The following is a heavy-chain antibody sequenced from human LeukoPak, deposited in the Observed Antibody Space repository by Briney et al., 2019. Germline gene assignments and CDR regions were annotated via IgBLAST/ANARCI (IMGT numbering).Heavy chain of an antibody. Sequence: GGSLRLSCAASGFXFSTSWITWVRQAPGKGLEWVASIDQDGSEKYYVDSVRGRFTISRDNANKSLYLQVNSLRAEDTAVYYCARAIGHGGYDLWGQGALVTVSS. CDR2: IDQDGSEK. CDR3: ARAIGHGGYDL. J-gene: IGHJ4*02. V-gene: IGHV3-7*04. D-gene: IGHD5-12*01. CDR1: GFXFSTSW.